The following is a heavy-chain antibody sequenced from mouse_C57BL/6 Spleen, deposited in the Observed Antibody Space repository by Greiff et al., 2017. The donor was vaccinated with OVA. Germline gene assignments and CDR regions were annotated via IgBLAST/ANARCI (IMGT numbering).Heavy chain of an antibody. J-gene: IGHJ4*01. D-gene: IGHD2-3*01. CDR1: GYTFTSYW. Sequence: QVQLKQPGAELVKPGASVKMSCKASGYTFTSYWITWVKQILDKALSGFGDIYPGSGSTNYNEKFKSKATLTVDTSSSTAYMQLSSLTSEDSAVYYCGRGYDGPLGYWGQGTSVTVSS. CDR3: GRGYDGPLGY. V-gene: IGHV1-55*01. CDR2: IYPGSGST.